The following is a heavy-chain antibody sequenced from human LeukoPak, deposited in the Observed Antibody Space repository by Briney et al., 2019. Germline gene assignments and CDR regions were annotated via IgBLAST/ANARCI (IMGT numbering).Heavy chain of an antibody. CDR2: INPNSGGT. J-gene: IGHJ4*02. V-gene: IGHV1-2*02. CDR1: GYTFTGYY. Sequence: ASVKVSCKASGYTFTGYYMHWVRQAPGQGLEWMGWINPNSGGTNYAQKFQGRVTMTRDTSISTAYMELSSLRSEDTAVYYCARAHSSGWYGSFDYWGQGTLVTVSS. D-gene: IGHD6-19*01. CDR3: ARAHSSGWYGSFDY.